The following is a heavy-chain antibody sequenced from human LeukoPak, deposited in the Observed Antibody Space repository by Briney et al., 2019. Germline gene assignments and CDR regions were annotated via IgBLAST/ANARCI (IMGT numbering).Heavy chain of an antibody. V-gene: IGHV2-5*01. J-gene: IGHJ4*02. CDR3: AHLSRYFDWLPGDYFDY. Sequence: SGPTLVNPTQTLTLTCTFSGFSLSTRGVGAGWIRQPPGKALEWLGIIYWNDDKRYSPSLKSRLTITKDTSKNQVVLTMTNMDPVDTATYYCAHLSRYFDWLPGDYFDYWGQGTLVTVSS. D-gene: IGHD3-9*01. CDR2: IYWNDDK. CDR1: GFSLSTRGVG.